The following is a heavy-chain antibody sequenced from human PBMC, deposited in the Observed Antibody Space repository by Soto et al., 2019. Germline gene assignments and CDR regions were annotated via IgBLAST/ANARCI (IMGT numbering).Heavy chain of an antibody. Sequence: PGGSLRLSRAASGFTFSDYYMSWIRQAPGKGLEWVSYISSSGSTIYYADSVKGRFTISRDNAKNSLCLQMNSLRAEDTAVYYCATTTVTTQRYGMDVWGQGTTVTVSS. CDR3: ATTTVTTQRYGMDV. V-gene: IGHV3-11*01. CDR1: GFTFSDYY. J-gene: IGHJ6*02. D-gene: IGHD4-17*01. CDR2: ISSSGSTI.